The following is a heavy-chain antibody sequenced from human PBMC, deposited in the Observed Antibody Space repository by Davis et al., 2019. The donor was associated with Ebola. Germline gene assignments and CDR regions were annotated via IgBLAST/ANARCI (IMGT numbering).Heavy chain of an antibody. CDR1: GFSLSTSGVG. CDR2: IYWDDDK. CDR3: ARMGGGGWNDY. J-gene: IGHJ4*02. Sequence: SGPTLVKPTQTLTLTCTFSGFSLSTSGVGVGWVRQPPGKALEWLALIYWDDDKRYSPYLKSRLTITKDTSKNQVVLTMTNMDPVDTAPYYCARMGGGGWNDYWGQGTLVTVSP. V-gene: IGHV2-5*02. D-gene: IGHD6-19*01.